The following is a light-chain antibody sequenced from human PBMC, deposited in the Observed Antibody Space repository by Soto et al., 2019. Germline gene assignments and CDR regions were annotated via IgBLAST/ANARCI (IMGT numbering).Light chain of an antibody. Sequence: NFMLTQPHSVSESPGKTVIISCTRSSGSIASNYVQWYQQRPGSSPTTVIYEYNQRPSGVPDRFSGSIDSSSNSASLTISELETEDEADYFCQSYDATNQVFGGGTKLTVL. CDR1: SGSIASNY. V-gene: IGLV6-57*01. CDR3: QSYDATNQV. J-gene: IGLJ3*02. CDR2: EYN.